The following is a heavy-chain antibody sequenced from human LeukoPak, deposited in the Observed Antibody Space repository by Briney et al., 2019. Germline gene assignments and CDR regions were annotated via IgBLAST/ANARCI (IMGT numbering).Heavy chain of an antibody. V-gene: IGHV4-34*01. Sequence: PSETLSLTCAVYGVSFSGYYWSWIRQPPGKGLEWIGEINHSGSTNYNPSLKSRVTISVDTSKNQFSLKLSSVTAADTAVHYCARALKKYYMDVWGKGTTVTVSS. CDR3: ARALKKYYMDV. CDR1: GVSFSGYY. CDR2: INHSGST. J-gene: IGHJ6*03.